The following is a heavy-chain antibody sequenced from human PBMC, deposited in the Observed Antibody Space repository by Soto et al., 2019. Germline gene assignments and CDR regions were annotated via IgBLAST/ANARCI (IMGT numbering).Heavy chain of an antibody. CDR2: IYYSGST. D-gene: IGHD3-22*01. V-gene: IGHV4-30-4*01. CDR1: GGSISSGDYY. CDR3: ARERFDSSGYYVYYGMDV. Sequence: SETLSLTCTVSGGSISSGDYYWSWIRQPPGKGLEWIGYIYYSGSTYYNPSLKSRVTISVDTSKNQFSLKLSSVTAADTAVYYCARERFDSSGYYVYYGMDVWGQGTTVTSP. J-gene: IGHJ6*02.